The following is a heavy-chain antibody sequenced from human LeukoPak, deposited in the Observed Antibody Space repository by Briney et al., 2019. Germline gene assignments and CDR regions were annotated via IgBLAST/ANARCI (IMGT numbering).Heavy chain of an antibody. CDR1: GXSFSGYY. V-gene: IGHV4-34*01. J-gene: IGHJ4*02. CDR3: ARGDWFHFDY. Sequence: SETLSLTCAVYGXSFSGYYGSWIRQPPGKGLEWIGEINHSGSTNYNPSLKSRVTISVDTSKNQFSLKLSSVTAADTAVYYCARGDWFHFDYWGQGTLVTVSS. D-gene: IGHD3-9*01. CDR2: INHSGST.